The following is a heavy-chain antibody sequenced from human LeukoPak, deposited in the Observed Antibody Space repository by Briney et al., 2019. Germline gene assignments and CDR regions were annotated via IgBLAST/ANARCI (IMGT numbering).Heavy chain of an antibody. Sequence: GESLKISCKGSGYTFSNYWIGWVRQMPGKGLEWIGIIYPGNSDTTYSPSFQGQVTISADKSISTAYLQWSSLKASDTAMYYCARLKTAAGTGWFDPWGQGTLVTVSS. CDR1: GYTFSNYW. D-gene: IGHD6-13*01. CDR3: ARLKTAAGTGWFDP. V-gene: IGHV5-51*01. CDR2: IYPGNSDT. J-gene: IGHJ5*02.